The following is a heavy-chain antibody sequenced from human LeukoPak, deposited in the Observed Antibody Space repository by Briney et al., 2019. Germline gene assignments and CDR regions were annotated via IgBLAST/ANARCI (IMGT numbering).Heavy chain of an antibody. D-gene: IGHD6-13*01. J-gene: IGHJ4*02. CDR2: IYYSGST. Sequence: KPSETLSLTCAVSGGSISSYYWSWVRQPPGKGLEWIGYIYYSGSTNYNPSLKSRVTISVDTSKNQFSLKLSSVTAADTAVYYCARDVAAADYYFDYWGQGTLVTVSS. CDR3: ARDVAAADYYFDY. CDR1: GGSISSYY. V-gene: IGHV4-59*01.